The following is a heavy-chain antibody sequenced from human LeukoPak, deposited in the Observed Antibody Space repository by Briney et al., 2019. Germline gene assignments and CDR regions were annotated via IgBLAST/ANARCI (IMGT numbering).Heavy chain of an antibody. J-gene: IGHJ4*02. V-gene: IGHV4-59*08. CDR1: GGSIRSYY. Sequence: SGTLSLTCTVSGGSIRSYYWSWIRQPPGKGLEWTGYIYYSGSTKYNPSLKSRATISVDTSKNRFSLKLNSVTAADTAVYYCASGSYYFDYWGQGTLVTVSS. D-gene: IGHD1-26*01. CDR2: IYYSGST. CDR3: ASGSYYFDY.